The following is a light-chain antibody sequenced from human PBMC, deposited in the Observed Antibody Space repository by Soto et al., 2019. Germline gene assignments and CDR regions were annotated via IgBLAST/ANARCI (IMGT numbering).Light chain of an antibody. CDR1: QSISYW. CDR3: QQYNSYST. Sequence: DIQMTQSPSTLSASVGDRVTITCRASQSISYWLAWYQQKPGKAPKVLISDATTLESGVPSRFSGSGSGTEFTLTISSLQPDDFATYYCQQYNSYSTFGQGTKVDI. CDR2: DAT. J-gene: IGKJ1*01. V-gene: IGKV1-5*01.